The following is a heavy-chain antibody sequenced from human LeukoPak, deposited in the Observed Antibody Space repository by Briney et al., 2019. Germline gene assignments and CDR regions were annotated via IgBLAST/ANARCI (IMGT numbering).Heavy chain of an antibody. J-gene: IGHJ6*02. CDR3: ARVESYSSGWYWHYYYYGMDV. D-gene: IGHD6-19*01. CDR2: MNPNSGNT. CDR1: GYTFTSCD. V-gene: IGHV1-8*01. Sequence: ASVKVSCKASGYTFTSCDINWVRQATGQGLEWMGWMNPNSGNTGYAQKFQGRVTMTRNTSISTAYMELSSLRSEDTAVYYCARVESYSSGWYWHYYYYGMDVWGQGTTVTVSS.